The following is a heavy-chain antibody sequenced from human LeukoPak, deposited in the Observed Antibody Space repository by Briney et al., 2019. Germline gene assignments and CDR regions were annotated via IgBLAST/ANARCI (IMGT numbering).Heavy chain of an antibody. D-gene: IGHD1-26*01. Sequence: PSETLSLTCGVYGGSFSGYYSTWIRQPPGKGLEWIGDINHSGNTNYNPSLESRVTISVDTSKNQFSLKLSSVTAADTAVYYCARKNPRTNIVGAVPRYWFDPWGQGTLVTVSS. J-gene: IGHJ5*02. CDR1: GGSFSGYY. CDR3: ARKNPRTNIVGAVPRYWFDP. CDR2: INHSGNT. V-gene: IGHV4-34*01.